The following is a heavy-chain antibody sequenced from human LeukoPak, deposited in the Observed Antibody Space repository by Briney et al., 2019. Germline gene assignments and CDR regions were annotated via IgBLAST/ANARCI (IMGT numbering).Heavy chain of an antibody. CDR3: ARIIGYSYQFDY. CDR1: GGSISSSSYY. J-gene: IGHJ4*02. Sequence: HPSETLSLTCTVSGGSISSSSYYWGWIRQPPGKGLVWVSRINNDGTETTYADSVRGRFTISRDNAKNTLYLQMNSLKTEDTAVYYCARIIGYSYQFDYWGQGTLVAVSS. V-gene: IGHV3-74*01. CDR2: INNDGTET. D-gene: IGHD5-18*01.